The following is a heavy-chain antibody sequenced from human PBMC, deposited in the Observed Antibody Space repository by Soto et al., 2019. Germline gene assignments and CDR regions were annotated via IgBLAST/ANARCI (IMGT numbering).Heavy chain of an antibody. J-gene: IGHJ6*02. V-gene: IGHV5-10-1*01. CDR3: ARVDGTYDLPRCGMDV. CDR1: GDSFSSYW. D-gene: IGHD5-12*01. CDR2: IDPSDSHT. Sequence: GESLKISCQGSGDSFSSYWINWVRQMPGKGLVWMGRIDPSDSHTDYSPSFQGHVTISADKSINTAYLQWSSLRASDTAIYYCARVDGTYDLPRCGMDVWGPGTPVTVSS.